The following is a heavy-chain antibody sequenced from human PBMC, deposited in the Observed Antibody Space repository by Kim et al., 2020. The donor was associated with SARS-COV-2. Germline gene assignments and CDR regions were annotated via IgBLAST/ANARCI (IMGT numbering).Heavy chain of an antibody. V-gene: IGHV3-23*01. Sequence: GRFTISRDNSKNTLYLQMNSLRAEDTAVYYCAKDLKHYDILTGYSYYFDYWGQGTLVTVSS. CDR3: AKDLKHYDILTGYSYYFDY. J-gene: IGHJ4*02. D-gene: IGHD3-9*01.